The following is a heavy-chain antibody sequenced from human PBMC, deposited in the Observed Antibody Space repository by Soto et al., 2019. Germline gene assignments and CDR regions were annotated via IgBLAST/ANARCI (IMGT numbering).Heavy chain of an antibody. CDR2: ISGSGGST. V-gene: IGHV3-23*01. J-gene: IGHJ4*02. CDR1: GFTFSSYA. D-gene: IGHD5-18*01. CDR3: ATARGGGYSYGGGY. Sequence: EVQLLESGGGLVQPGGSLRLSCAASGFTFSSYAMSWVRQAPGKGLEWVSAISGSGGSTYYADSVKGRFTISRDNSKNTLYLQMNSLRAEDTAVYYCATARGGGYSYGGGYWGQGTLVTVSS.